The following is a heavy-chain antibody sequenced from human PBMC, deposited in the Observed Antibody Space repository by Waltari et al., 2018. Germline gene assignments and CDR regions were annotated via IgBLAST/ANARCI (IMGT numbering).Heavy chain of an antibody. D-gene: IGHD3-16*01. J-gene: IGHJ5*02. Sequence: QVQLQESGPGLVKTSETLSLTCTVSGGSISTYYWTWIRQPAGKGPEWIGRINTGGKTNHNPSLKSRVTMSVDTSKNQFSLTLSSVTAADTAVYYCAREVGGSRWFDPWGQGTLVTVSS. CDR2: INTGGKT. CDR3: AREVGGSRWFDP. V-gene: IGHV4-4*07. CDR1: GGSISTYY.